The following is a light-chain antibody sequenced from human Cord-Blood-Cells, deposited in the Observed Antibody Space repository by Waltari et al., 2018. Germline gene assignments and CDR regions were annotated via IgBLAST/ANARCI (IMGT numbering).Light chain of an antibody. J-gene: IGLJ3*02. CDR1: SSHIGSTT. CDR3: AAWDDSLNGWV. Sequence: QSVLTQPPSASGTPGPRVTISCSGSSSHIGSTTVTWYQQLPGTAPKLLIYSNNQRPSGVPDRFSGSKSGTSASLAISGLQSEDEADYYCAAWDDSLNGWVFGGGTKLTVL. CDR2: SNN. V-gene: IGLV1-44*01.